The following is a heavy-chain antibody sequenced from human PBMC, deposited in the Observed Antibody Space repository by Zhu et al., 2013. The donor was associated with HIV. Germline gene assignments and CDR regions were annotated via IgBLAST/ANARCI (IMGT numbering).Heavy chain of an antibody. J-gene: IGHJ6*02. CDR2: IIPFFGTA. CDR1: GGTFTNYA. Sequence: QVQLVQSGAEVKKPGSAVKVSCQASGGTFTNYAISWVRQAPGQGLEWMGGIIPFFGTADYAQNFQGRVTITADVSTTTAYMELSSLRFDDTAVYFCARLQLAGSYYNPADKTYYYYGMDVWGQGTTVTVS. V-gene: IGHV1-69*01. D-gene: IGHD3-10*01. CDR3: ARLQLAGSYYNPADKTYYYYGMDV.